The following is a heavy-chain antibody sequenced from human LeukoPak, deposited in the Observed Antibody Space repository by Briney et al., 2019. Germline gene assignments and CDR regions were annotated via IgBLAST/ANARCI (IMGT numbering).Heavy chain of an antibody. D-gene: IGHD5-12*01. V-gene: IGHV4-59*08. CDR3: ARQGVYSGYQAFDY. CDR2: ISYSGST. CDR1: GGSISSYY. Sequence: SETLSLTCTVSGGSISSYYWSWIRQPPGKGLEWIGYISYSGSTNYNPSLKSRVTISVDTSKNQFSLKLSSVTAADTAVYYCARQGVYSGYQAFDYWGQGTLVTVSS. J-gene: IGHJ4*02.